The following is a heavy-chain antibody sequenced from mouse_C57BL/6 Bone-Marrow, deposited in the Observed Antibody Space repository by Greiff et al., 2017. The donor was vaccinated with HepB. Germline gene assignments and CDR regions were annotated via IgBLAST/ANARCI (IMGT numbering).Heavy chain of an antibody. CDR1: GYTFTDYY. V-gene: IGHV1-26*01. CDR2: INPNNGGT. J-gene: IGHJ2*01. Sequence: VQLQQSGPELVKPGASVKISCKASGYTFTDYYMNWVKQSHGKSLEWIGDINPNNGGTSYNQKFKGKATLTVDKSSSTAYMELRSLTSEDSAVYYCATYGNNHYWGQGTTLTVSS. CDR3: ATYGNNHY. D-gene: IGHD2-1*01.